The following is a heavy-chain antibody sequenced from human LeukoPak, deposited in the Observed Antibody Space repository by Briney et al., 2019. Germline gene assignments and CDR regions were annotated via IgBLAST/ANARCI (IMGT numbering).Heavy chain of an antibody. V-gene: IGHV4-59*01. CDR2: IYYSRST. J-gene: IGHJ4*02. Sequence: SETLSLTCTVSGGSISSYYWSWIRQPPGKGLEWIGYIYYSRSTNYNPSLKSRVTISVDTSKNQFSLKLSSVTAADTAVYYCAREEYYYDSSEGFDYWGQGTLVTVSS. D-gene: IGHD3-22*01. CDR3: AREEYYYDSSEGFDY. CDR1: GGSISSYY.